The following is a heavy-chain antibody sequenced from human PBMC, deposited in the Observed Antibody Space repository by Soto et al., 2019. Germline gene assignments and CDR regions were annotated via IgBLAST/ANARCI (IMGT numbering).Heavy chain of an antibody. Sequence: ASVKVSCKASGYTFTSYGISWVRQAPGQGLEWMGWISAYNGNTNYAQKLQGRVTMTTDTSTSTAYMELRSLRSDDTAVYYCARALGYCSSTSCTPYYYYYGMDVWGQGTTVTVSS. CDR1: GYTFTSYG. CDR3: ARALGYCSSTSCTPYYYYYGMDV. J-gene: IGHJ6*02. CDR2: ISAYNGNT. D-gene: IGHD2-2*01. V-gene: IGHV1-18*04.